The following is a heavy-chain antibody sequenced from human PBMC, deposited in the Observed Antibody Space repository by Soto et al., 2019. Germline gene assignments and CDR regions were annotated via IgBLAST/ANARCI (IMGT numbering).Heavy chain of an antibody. Sequence: QVQLVESGGGVVQPGRSLRLSCAASGFTFSSYAMHWVRQAPGKGLEWVAVISYDGSNKYYADSVKGRFTISRDNSKNTLYLQMNSLRAEDTAVYYCARCGGSYATSFDYWGQGTLVTVSS. CDR3: ARCGGSYATSFDY. D-gene: IGHD1-26*01. CDR1: GFTFSSYA. V-gene: IGHV3-30-3*01. CDR2: ISYDGSNK. J-gene: IGHJ4*02.